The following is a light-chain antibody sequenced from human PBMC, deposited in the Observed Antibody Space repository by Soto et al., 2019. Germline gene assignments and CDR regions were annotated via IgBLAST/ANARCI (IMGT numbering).Light chain of an antibody. J-gene: IGKJ1*01. V-gene: IGKV3D-11*01. CDR2: HTS. CDR3: HQRQSWPRT. CDR1: HAINTC. Sequence: ERVLTQSPATRSSSPGDRATLSCRAGHAINTCCAGYQHRPGQAPRPLIPHTSTRAAGIPARFSASGTGTDFTLTISGLQPDDFAVYYCHQRQSWPRTFGQGTKVDIK.